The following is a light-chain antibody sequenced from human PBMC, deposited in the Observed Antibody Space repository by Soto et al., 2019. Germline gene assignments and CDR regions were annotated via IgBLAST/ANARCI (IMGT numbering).Light chain of an antibody. J-gene: IGKJ4*01. CDR3: QQNDRSPFH. CDR1: QSVHTF. Sequence: EIVLTQSPDTLSLSPGEGASLSCRASQSVHTFLAWYQQKPGQAPRLLIYGASSRATGIPDRFSGSGSGTDFSLTISRLEPEDFAVYYCQQNDRSPFHFGGGTKVDI. V-gene: IGKV3-20*01. CDR2: GAS.